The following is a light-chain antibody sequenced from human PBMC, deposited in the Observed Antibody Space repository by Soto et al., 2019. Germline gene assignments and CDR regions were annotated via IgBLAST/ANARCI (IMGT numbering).Light chain of an antibody. CDR1: QGIANF. CDR2: GAS. CDR3: LQLNSFPIP. J-gene: IGKJ3*01. V-gene: IGKV1-9*01. Sequence: IQLTQSPSSLSASVGDRVTISCRASQGIANFLAWYQQKPGKAPKLLIYGASTLQSGVPSWFSGSGSGTDCTLAISSLQPEDFATYYCLQLNSFPIPFGPGTKVDIK.